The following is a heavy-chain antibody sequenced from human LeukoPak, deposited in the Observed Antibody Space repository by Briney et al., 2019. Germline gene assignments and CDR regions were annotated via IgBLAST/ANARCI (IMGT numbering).Heavy chain of an antibody. CDR1: GFNFANHA. D-gene: IGHD6-19*01. CDR2: LHTGGRT. CDR3: ARDPSGNLYFDY. J-gene: IGHJ4*02. Sequence: PGGSLRLSCAASGFNFANHAMSWVRQTPGKGLEWVSVLHTGGRTFYADSVMGRFTISTDNSKNTLFLQMNSLRAEDTAVYYCARDPSGNLYFDYWGQGALVTVSS. V-gene: IGHV3-53*01.